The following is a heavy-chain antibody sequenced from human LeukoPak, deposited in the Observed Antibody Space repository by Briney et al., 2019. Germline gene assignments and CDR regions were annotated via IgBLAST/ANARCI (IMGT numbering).Heavy chain of an antibody. D-gene: IGHD3-10*01. V-gene: IGHV3-21*01. J-gene: IGHJ3*01. CDR1: GFTFNRYN. Sequence: GGSLRLSCAASGFTFNRYNMNWVRRAPGKGLEWVSSISTSSSYIYYADSVRGRFTISRDNAKNSLYLQMNSLRVEDTAVYYCARLYGSGRNVWGQGTMVTVSS. CDR3: ARLYGSGRNV. CDR2: ISTSSSYI.